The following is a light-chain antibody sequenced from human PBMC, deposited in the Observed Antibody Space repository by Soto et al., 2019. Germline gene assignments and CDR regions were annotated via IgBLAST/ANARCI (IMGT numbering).Light chain of an antibody. Sequence: DIPMTQSPSSLSASVGDRVTITCRASRSISNYLNWYQQNSGKAPILLIYAASSLQPGVPSRFSGTGTATAFTLTITSLQPEDSATHFCKQRYSVPRFGQGTRVDLK. V-gene: IGKV1-39*01. CDR1: RSISNY. CDR3: KQRYSVPR. CDR2: AAS. J-gene: IGKJ1*01.